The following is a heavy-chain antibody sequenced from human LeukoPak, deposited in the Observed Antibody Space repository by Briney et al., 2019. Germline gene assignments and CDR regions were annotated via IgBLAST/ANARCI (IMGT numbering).Heavy chain of an antibody. CDR3: ARVVPGPEGYYYYYMDV. J-gene: IGHJ6*03. Sequence: SETLSLTCTVSGGSISSYYWCWSRHPPRKGLGWIGYIYFSGSTNYNPSLKSRVTISVDTSKNQFYLKLSSVTAADTAVYYCARVVPGPEGYYYYYMDVWGKGTTVTVSS. CDR1: GGSISSYY. D-gene: IGHD6-13*01. V-gene: IGHV4-59*01. CDR2: IYFSGST.